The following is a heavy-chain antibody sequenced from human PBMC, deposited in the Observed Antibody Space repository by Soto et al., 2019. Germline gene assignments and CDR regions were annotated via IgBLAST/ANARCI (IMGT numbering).Heavy chain of an antibody. D-gene: IGHD4-17*01. J-gene: IGHJ4*02. CDR2: MNPNSGNT. CDR1: GYTFTSYD. CDR3: AGGLTVTTDY. Sequence: RPSVKVSCKASGYTFTSYDMNWGRQATEKGIEWMGWMNPNSGNTGYAQKFQGRVTMTRNTSISTAYMELSSLRSEDTAVYYCAGGLTVTTDYWGQGTLVTVSS. V-gene: IGHV1-8*01.